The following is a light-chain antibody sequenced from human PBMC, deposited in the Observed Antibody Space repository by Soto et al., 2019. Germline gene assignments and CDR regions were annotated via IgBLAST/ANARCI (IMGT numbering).Light chain of an antibody. V-gene: IGKV1-5*03. CDR3: QQYNSYSWT. CDR2: KAS. Sequence: DIQMTQSPSTLSASVGDRVTITCRASQSISSWLAWYQQKPGKAPKLLIYKASSLESGVPSRLSGSGSGTEFTLNISSRQPDDFATYYCQQYNSYSWTFGQGTKVEIK. J-gene: IGKJ1*01. CDR1: QSISSW.